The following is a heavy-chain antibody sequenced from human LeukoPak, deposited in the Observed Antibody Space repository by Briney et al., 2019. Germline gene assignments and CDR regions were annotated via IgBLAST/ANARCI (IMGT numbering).Heavy chain of an antibody. CDR3: ARGPGITGTILG. Sequence: ASVKVSCKASGYTFTGYYMHWVRQAPGQGLEWMGWINPNSGGTNCAQKFQGRVTMTRDTSISTAYMELSRLRSDDTAVYYCARGPGITGTILGWGQGTLVTVSS. D-gene: IGHD1-7*01. J-gene: IGHJ4*02. V-gene: IGHV1-2*02. CDR1: GYTFTGYY. CDR2: INPNSGGT.